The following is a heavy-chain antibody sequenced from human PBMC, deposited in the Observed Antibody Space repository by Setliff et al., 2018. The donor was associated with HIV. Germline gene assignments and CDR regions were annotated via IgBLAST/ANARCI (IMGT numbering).Heavy chain of an antibody. J-gene: IGHJ3*02. CDR3: ARLGYSGRLVGAFDI. CDR1: GASITTDTYY. V-gene: IGHV4-39*07. D-gene: IGHD1-26*01. CDR2: IYHRGST. Sequence: PSETLSLTCTVSGASITTDTYYWVWIRQPPGKGLEWIGSIYHRGSTYYNPSLKSRFTISLDTSKNQFSLNLTSVTAADTAAYYCARLGYSGRLVGAFDIWGQGTMVTVSS.